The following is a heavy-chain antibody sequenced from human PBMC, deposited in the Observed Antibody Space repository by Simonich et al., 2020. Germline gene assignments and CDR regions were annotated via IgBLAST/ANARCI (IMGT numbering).Heavy chain of an antibody. D-gene: IGHD6-13*01. CDR1: GGSISSSSYY. Sequence: QLQLQESGPGLVKPSETLSLTCTVSGGSISSSSYYWGCIRQPPGKGLEWIGSIYYRGDTYYNPSLKSRVTISVDTSKNQFSLKLSSVTAADTAVYYCARHAGFAFDIWGQGTMVTVSS. CDR3: ARHAGFAFDI. V-gene: IGHV4-39*01. CDR2: IYYRGDT. J-gene: IGHJ3*02.